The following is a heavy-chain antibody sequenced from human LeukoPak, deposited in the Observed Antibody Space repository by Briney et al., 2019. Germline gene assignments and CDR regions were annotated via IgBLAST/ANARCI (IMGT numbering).Heavy chain of an antibody. J-gene: IGHJ4*02. D-gene: IGHD2-2*01. CDR1: GGSFSGYY. V-gene: IGHV4-34*01. CDR3: ARRGYCSSTSCFDY. Sequence: SETLSLTCAVYGGSFSGYYWSWIRQPPGKGLEWIGEINHSGSTNYNPSLKSRVTISVDTSKNQFSLKLSSVTAADTAVYYCARRGYCSSTSCFDYWGQGTLVNVSS. CDR2: INHSGST.